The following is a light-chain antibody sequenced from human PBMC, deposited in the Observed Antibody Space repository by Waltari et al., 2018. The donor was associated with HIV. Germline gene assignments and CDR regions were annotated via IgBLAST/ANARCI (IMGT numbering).Light chain of an antibody. J-gene: IGLJ3*02. V-gene: IGLV1-44*01. CDR2: TNN. CDR1: NSHLRITP. Sequence: QSVLTQPPSASGTPRQRVTISCSGRNSHLRITPVTCYQQLPGTAPKLLIYTNNQRPSGVPDRFSGSKSGTSASLAISRLQSEDEADYYCAAWDDSLNGVVFGGGTRLTVL. CDR3: AAWDDSLNGVV.